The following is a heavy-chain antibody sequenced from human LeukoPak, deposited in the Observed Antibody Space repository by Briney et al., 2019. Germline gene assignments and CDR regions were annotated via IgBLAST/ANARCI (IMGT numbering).Heavy chain of an antibody. Sequence: PVASVKVSCKASGYTFTSYGISWVPQAPGQGLEWMGWISAYNGNTNYAQKLQGRVTMTTDTSTSTAYMELRSLKSDDTAVYYCARTTVTTPDYSGQGTLVAVSS. D-gene: IGHD4-17*01. CDR1: GYTFTSYG. J-gene: IGHJ4*02. CDR3: ARTTVTTPDY. V-gene: IGHV1-18*01. CDR2: ISAYNGNT.